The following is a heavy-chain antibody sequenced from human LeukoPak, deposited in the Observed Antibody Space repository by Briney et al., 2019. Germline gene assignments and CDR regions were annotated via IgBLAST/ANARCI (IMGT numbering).Heavy chain of an antibody. J-gene: IGHJ4*02. D-gene: IGHD3-3*02. CDR2: LTPKSGDT. CDR1: GYTFSDFY. CDR3: ARVRLADERAWAY. V-gene: IGHV1-2*02. Sequence: GASVKVSCKVSGYTFSDFYIHWVRQAPGQGLEYVGWLTPKSGDTYSPQRFQGRVTMTRDASISTAYMELSSRRSDDTAVYFCARVRLADERAWAYWGQGTLVTVSS.